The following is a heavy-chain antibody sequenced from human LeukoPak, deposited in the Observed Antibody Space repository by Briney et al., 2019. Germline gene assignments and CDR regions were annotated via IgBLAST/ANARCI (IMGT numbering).Heavy chain of an antibody. CDR1: GGSISSYY. D-gene: IGHD3-16*01. V-gene: IGHV4-4*07. J-gene: IGHJ3*02. CDR3: ARDPKGGAIDAFDI. Sequence: TSETLSLTCTVSGGSISSYYWSWIRQPAGKGLEWIGRIYTSGSTNYNPSLKSRVTMSVDTSKNQFSLKLSSVTAADTAVYYCARDPKGGAIDAFDIWGQGTMVTVPS. CDR2: IYTSGST.